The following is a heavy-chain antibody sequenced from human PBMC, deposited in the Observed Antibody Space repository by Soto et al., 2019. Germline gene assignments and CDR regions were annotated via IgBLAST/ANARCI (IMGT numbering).Heavy chain of an antibody. CDR3: ARPSTGPYYYYGMDV. Sequence: GESLKISCKGSGYSFTSYWISWVSQMPGKGLEWMGRIDPSDSYTNYSPSFQGHVTISADKSISTAYLQWSSLKASDTAMYYCARPSTGPYYYYGMDVWGQGTTVTVSS. V-gene: IGHV5-10-1*01. CDR2: IDPSDSYT. J-gene: IGHJ6*02. CDR1: GYSFTSYW.